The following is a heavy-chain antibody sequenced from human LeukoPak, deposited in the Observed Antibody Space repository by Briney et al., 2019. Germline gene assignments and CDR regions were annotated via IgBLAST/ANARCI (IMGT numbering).Heavy chain of an antibody. V-gene: IGHV1-18*01. D-gene: IGHD6-19*01. Sequence: ASVKVSCKASGYTFSTYGITWVRQAPGQGLEWMGWISTYNGHTNYAQNLQGRVTMTTDTSTSTGYMELRSLRSDDTAVYYCARAFLWLVGNDAFDIWGQGTMVTVSS. CDR2: ISTYNGHT. J-gene: IGHJ3*02. CDR1: GYTFSTYG. CDR3: ARAFLWLVGNDAFDI.